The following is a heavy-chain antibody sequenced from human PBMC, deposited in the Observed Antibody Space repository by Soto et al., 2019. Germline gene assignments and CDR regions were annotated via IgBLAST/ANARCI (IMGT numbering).Heavy chain of an antibody. V-gene: IGHV1-8*01. J-gene: IGHJ4*02. Sequence: ASVKFSCNASGYTFTSYDSSWVRQAPGQWPEWMGGMNPNIFNTGYAQKFRGRITMTRNTSISTAYMELSSLRSEDTAVYYCARDLMLYVRDNWGQGTLVTVSS. CDR2: MNPNIFNT. CDR3: ARDLMLYVRDN. D-gene: IGHD2-8*01. CDR1: GYTFTSYD.